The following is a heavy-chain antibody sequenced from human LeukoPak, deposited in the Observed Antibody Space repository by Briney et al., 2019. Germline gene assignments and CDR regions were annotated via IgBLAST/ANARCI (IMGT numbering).Heavy chain of an antibody. J-gene: IGHJ4*02. D-gene: IGHD2-8*01. V-gene: IGHV4-39*01. CDR2: TYYSGST. Sequence: PSETLSLTCTVSGGSISSSSYYWGWIRQPPGKGLEWIGSTYYSGSTYYNPSLMSRVTISVDTSKNQFSLKLSSVTAADTAVYYCGRVSQWAFDYWGQGTLVTVSS. CDR3: GRVSQWAFDY. CDR1: GGSISSSSYY.